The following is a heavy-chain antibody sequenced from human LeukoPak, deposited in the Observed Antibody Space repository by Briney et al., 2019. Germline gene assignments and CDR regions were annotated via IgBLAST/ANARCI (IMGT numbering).Heavy chain of an antibody. J-gene: IGHJ4*02. Sequence: GGSLRLSCAASGFTFSSYAMSWVRQAPGKGLEWVSAISGSGGSTYYADSVKGRFTISRDNSKNTLYLQMNSLRAEDTAAYYCAKAIRVGATNGIDYWGQGTLVTVSS. V-gene: IGHV3-23*01. CDR2: ISGSGGST. CDR1: GFTFSSYA. D-gene: IGHD1-26*01. CDR3: AKAIRVGATNGIDY.